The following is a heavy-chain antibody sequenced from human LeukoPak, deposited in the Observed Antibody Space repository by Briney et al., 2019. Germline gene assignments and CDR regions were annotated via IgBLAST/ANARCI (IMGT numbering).Heavy chain of an antibody. V-gene: IGHV1-69*13. CDR1: GGTFSSYA. CDR2: IIPICGTA. CDR3: ARGGSLAITYYYYMDV. D-gene: IGHD3-22*01. Sequence: SVKVSCKASGGTFSSYAISWVRQAPGQGLEWMGGIIPICGTANYAQKFQGRVTITADESTSTAYMELSSLRSEDTAVYYCARGGSLAITYYYYMDVWGKGTTVTVSS. J-gene: IGHJ6*03.